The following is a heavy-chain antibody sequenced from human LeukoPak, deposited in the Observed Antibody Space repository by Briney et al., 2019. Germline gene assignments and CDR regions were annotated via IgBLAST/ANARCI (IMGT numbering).Heavy chain of an antibody. D-gene: IGHD3-3*01. J-gene: IGHJ6*03. CDR3: ARDAPYDFWSGYQSGYMDV. CDR1: GFTFSSYS. Sequence: GGFLRLSCAASGFTFSSYSMNWVRQAPGKGLEWVSYLSSSNSIIYYADSVKGRFTISRGNAKDSLYLQMNSLRDEDTAVYYCARDAPYDFWSGYQSGYMDVWGKGTTVTVSS. V-gene: IGHV3-48*02. CDR2: LSSSNSII.